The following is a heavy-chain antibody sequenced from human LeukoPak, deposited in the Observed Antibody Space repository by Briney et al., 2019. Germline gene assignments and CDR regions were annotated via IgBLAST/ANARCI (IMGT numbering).Heavy chain of an antibody. D-gene: IGHD6-6*01. V-gene: IGHV3-21*01. CDR3: ARDLSLAAPGGFDY. J-gene: IGHJ4*02. Sequence: GGSLRLSCAASGFTFRSYSMNWVRQAPGKGLEWVSTISSSSTYIYYADSVKGRFTISRDSAENSVYLQMDSLRGDDTAVYYCARDLSLAAPGGFDYWGQGTLVTVSS. CDR1: GFTFRSYS. CDR2: ISSSSTYI.